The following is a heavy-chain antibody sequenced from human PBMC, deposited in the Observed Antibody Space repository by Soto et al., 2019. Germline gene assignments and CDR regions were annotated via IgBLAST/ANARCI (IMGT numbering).Heavy chain of an antibody. D-gene: IGHD6-19*01. Sequence: PGGSLRLSCAASGFTFSSYSMNWVRQAPGKGLEWVSSISSSSSYIYYADSVKGRFTISRDNSKNTLYLQMNSLRAEDTAVYYCARDGPLAGPENRGYYYYGMDVWGQGTTVTVSS. J-gene: IGHJ6*02. V-gene: IGHV3-21*01. CDR3: ARDGPLAGPENRGYYYYGMDV. CDR2: ISSSSSYI. CDR1: GFTFSSYS.